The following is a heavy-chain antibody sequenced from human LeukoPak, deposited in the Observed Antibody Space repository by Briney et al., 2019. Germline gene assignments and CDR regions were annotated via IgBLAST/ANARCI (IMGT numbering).Heavy chain of an antibody. V-gene: IGHV1-2*02. J-gene: IGHJ4*02. CDR2: INPNSGDT. CDR3: ARVGPEILTGYLY. CDR1: GYTFTGYY. D-gene: IGHD3-9*01. Sequence: GASVKVSCKASGYTFTGYYVHWVRQAPGQGLEWMGWINPNSGDTNYVQKFQGRVTMTRDTSISTAYMELSRLRSDDTAVYYCARVGPEILTGYLYWGQGTLVTVSS.